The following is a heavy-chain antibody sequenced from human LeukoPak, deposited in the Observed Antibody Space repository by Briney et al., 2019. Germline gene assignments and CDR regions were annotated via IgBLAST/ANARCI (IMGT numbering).Heavy chain of an antibody. CDR3: ARARYCSGGSCYAEY. CDR1: GYSFTTYW. J-gene: IGHJ4*02. D-gene: IGHD2-15*01. CDR2: IYPGDSDT. Sequence: GESLKISCKGSGYSFTTYWIGWVRQMPGKGLEWMGIIYPGDSDTRYSPSFQGQVTISAHTPISTAYLQWSSLKASDTAMYYCARARYCSGGSCYAEYWGQGTLVTVSS. V-gene: IGHV5-51*04.